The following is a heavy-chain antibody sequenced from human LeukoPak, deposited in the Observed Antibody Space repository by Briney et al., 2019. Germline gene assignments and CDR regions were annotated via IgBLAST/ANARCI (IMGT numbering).Heavy chain of an antibody. CDR1: GFTFSIYS. V-gene: IGHV3-21*01. D-gene: IGHD5-12*01. CDR2: ISSSSSYI. CDR3: ARDLVATTFDY. J-gene: IGHJ4*02. Sequence: GGSLRLSCAASGFTFSIYSMNWVRQAPGKGLEWVSSISSSSSYIYYADSVKGRFTISRDNAQNSLYLQMNSLRAEDTAVYYCARDLVATTFDYWGQGTLVTVSS.